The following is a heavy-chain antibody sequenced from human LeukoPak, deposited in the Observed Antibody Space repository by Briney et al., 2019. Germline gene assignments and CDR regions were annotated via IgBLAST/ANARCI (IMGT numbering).Heavy chain of an antibody. Sequence: GGSLRLSCAASGFTFRTYDFHWVRQVKGIGLEWVSGIGTAGDTYYAGSVKGRFTISRENAKNSLYLRMNSLRAGDTALYYCVRVAWLDYHSMDVWGHGTTVTVSS. CDR3: VRVAWLDYHSMDV. V-gene: IGHV3-13*01. CDR1: GFTFRTYD. CDR2: IGTAGDT. J-gene: IGHJ6*02. D-gene: IGHD5-12*01.